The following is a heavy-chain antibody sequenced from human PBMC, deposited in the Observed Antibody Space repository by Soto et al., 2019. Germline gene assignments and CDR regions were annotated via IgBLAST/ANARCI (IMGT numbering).Heavy chain of an antibody. CDR2: VTPALGTA. CDR1: GGTYSSYP. Sequence: QAQLVQSGAEMKQPGSSVKVSCKASGGTYSSYPINWVRQAPGHGLEWLGSVTPALGTANYPQKFKDRLTFTEDTSASTTCLGLSSLRSEDTGLSYCAREGGDRYGWEGYWFLDLWGRGTLVTVSS. D-gene: IGHD3-16*01. V-gene: IGHV1-69*06. J-gene: IGHJ2*01. CDR3: AREGGDRYGWEGYWFLDL.